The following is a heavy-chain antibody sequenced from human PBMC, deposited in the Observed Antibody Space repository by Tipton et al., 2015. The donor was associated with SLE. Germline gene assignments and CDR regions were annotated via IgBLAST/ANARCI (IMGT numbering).Heavy chain of an antibody. CDR3: ARDLLELGYFDY. D-gene: IGHD2-15*01. CDR2: ISGSGGST. CDR1: GFTFSSYA. Sequence: GSLRLSCAASGFTFSSYAMSWVRQAPGKGLEWVSAISGSGGSTYYADSVKGRFTISRDNSKNTLYLQMNSLRAEDTAVYYCARDLLELGYFDYWGQGTLVTVSS. V-gene: IGHV3-23*01. J-gene: IGHJ4*02.